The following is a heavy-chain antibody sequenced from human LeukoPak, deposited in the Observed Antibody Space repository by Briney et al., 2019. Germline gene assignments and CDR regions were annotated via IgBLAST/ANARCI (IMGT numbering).Heavy chain of an antibody. CDR3: ARPDEDCGYSYGYNY. J-gene: IGHJ4*02. CDR1: GGTFSSYA. Sequence: GASVKVSCKASGGTFSSYAISWVRQAPGQGLEWMGGIIPIFGTANYAQKFQGRVTITADESTSTAYMELSSLRSEDTAVYYCARPDEDCGYSYGYNYWGQGTLVTVSS. V-gene: IGHV1-69*13. CDR2: IIPIFGTA. D-gene: IGHD5-18*01.